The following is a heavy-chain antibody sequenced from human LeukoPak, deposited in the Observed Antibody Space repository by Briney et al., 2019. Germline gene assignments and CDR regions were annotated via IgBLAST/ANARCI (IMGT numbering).Heavy chain of an antibody. J-gene: IGHJ3*02. CDR2: ISYDGSNK. Sequence: PGRSLRLSCAASGFTFSSYGMHWVRQAPGKGLEWVAVISYDGSNKYYADSVKGRFTISRDNSKNTLYLQMNSLRAEDTAVYYCARYYYGSGSYSDDAFDIWGQGTMVTVSS. D-gene: IGHD3-10*01. CDR1: GFTFSSYG. CDR3: ARYYYGSGSYSDDAFDI. V-gene: IGHV3-30*03.